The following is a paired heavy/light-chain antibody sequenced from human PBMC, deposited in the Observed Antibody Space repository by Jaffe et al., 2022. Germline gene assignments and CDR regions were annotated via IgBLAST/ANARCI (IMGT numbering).Heavy chain of an antibody. Sequence: EVQLVESGGDLVQPGGSLRLSCAASRFTFSSYWMSWVRQTPGRGLEWVANINKDGSDKYHVDSLKGRFTISRDNSNNLLYLQMNSLRAEDTAMYYCARDPYDNEYGAFDIWGPGTMVTVSS. CDR2: INKDGSDK. J-gene: IGHJ3*02. V-gene: IGHV3-7*03. D-gene: IGHD3-9*01. CDR1: RFTFSSYW. CDR3: ARDPYDNEYGAFDI.
Light chain of an antibody. CDR1: QSLVYSDENTY. Sequence: DVLMTQSPLSLPVTLGQPASISCRSSQSLVYSDENTYLNWFQQRPGQSPRRLIYKVSNRDSGVPDRFSGSGSGTDFTLKISRVEAEDVGVYYCMQGTSWPYTFGQGTKLEI. CDR2: KVS. V-gene: IGKV2-30*01. CDR3: MQGTSWPYT. J-gene: IGKJ2*01.